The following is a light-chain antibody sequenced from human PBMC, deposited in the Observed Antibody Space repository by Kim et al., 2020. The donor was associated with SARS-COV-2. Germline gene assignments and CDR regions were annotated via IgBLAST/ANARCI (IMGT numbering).Light chain of an antibody. CDR1: QDINNY. J-gene: IGKJ1*01. V-gene: IGKV1-27*01. Sequence: DIQMTQSPSSLSASVGDRVTITCRASQDINNYLAWYQQKPGKVPKVLIYSASALRLGVPSRFSGSGSGTDFTLTISRLQPEDVATYYCQKYDGAPWTFGQGTRV. CDR2: SAS. CDR3: QKYDGAPWT.